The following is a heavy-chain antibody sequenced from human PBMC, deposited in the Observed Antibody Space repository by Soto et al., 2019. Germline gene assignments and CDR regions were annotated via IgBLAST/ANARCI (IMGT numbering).Heavy chain of an antibody. V-gene: IGHV1-46*01. CDR2: INPSGGST. CDR3: ARADALGIRKNWFDP. J-gene: IGHJ5*02. CDR1: GNTFTSHY. D-gene: IGHD6-13*01. Sequence: ASVKVSCKASGNTFTSHYIHWVRQAPGQGLEWMGIINPSGGSTSYAQKFQGRVTMTRDTSTSTVYMELSSLRSEDTAVYYCARADALGIRKNWFDPWGQGTLVTVSS.